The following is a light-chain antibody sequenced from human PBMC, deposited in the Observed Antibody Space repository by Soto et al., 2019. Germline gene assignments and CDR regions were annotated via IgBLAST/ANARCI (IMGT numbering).Light chain of an antibody. CDR1: QSVGSGY. V-gene: IGKV3-20*01. CDR2: GAS. CDR3: QQYGVSPGT. Sequence: EIVLAQSPGTLSLSPGERATLSCRASQSVGSGYLAWYQQKPGQAPRLLIYGASTRATDIPDRFSGSGSGTDFTLIISRLEPEDFAVYYCQQYGVSPGTFGQGTKLEIK. J-gene: IGKJ2*02.